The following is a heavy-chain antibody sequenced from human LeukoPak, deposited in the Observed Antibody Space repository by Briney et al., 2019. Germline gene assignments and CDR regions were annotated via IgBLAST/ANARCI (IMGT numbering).Heavy chain of an antibody. CDR1: GYSFTNFY. CDR2: VNPSGGST. D-gene: IGHD3-3*02. V-gene: IGHV1-46*01. CDR3: ARDAF. Sequence: ASVKVSCKTSGYSFTNFYIHWVRQAPGQGLEWIGMVNPSGGSTISAQKFQDRVNMTTDTSTRTVYMQMTGLASDDTGIYYCARDAFWGQGTQVTVCS. J-gene: IGHJ4*02.